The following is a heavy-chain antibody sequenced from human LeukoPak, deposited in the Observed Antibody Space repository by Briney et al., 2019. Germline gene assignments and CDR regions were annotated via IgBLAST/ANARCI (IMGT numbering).Heavy chain of an antibody. D-gene: IGHD3-22*01. CDR1: GFTFSSYS. CDR3: ARDPYYYDSSGYLAAEGHAFDI. CDR2: ISSSSSYI. V-gene: IGHV3-21*01. Sequence: PGGSLRLSCAASGFTFSSYSMNWVRQAPGKGLEWVSSISSSSSYIYYADSVKGRFTISRDNAKNSLYLQMNSLRAEDTAVYYCARDPYYYDSSGYLAAEGHAFDIWGQGTMVTASS. J-gene: IGHJ3*02.